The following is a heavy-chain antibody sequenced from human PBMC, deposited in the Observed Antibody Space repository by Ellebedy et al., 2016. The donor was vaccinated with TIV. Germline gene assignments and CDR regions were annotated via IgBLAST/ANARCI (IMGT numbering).Heavy chain of an antibody. CDR2: ISSSSSTI. V-gene: IGHV3-48*01. CDR1: GFTFSSYS. CDR3: ARGSLVRVGAPFDP. Sequence: GGSLRLXXAASGFTFSSYSMNWVRQAPGKGLEWVSYISSSSSTIYYADSVKGRFTISRDNSKNTLYLQMNSLRAEDTAVYYCARGSLVRVGAPFDPWGQGTLVTVSS. D-gene: IGHD1-26*01. J-gene: IGHJ5*02.